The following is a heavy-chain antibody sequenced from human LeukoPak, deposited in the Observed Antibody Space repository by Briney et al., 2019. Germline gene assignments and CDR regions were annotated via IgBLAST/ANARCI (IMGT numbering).Heavy chain of an antibody. V-gene: IGHV3-21*01. CDR3: ARGQIVATGFDI. CDR1: GFTVRSYS. Sequence: GGSLRLSCAASGFTVRSYSMNWVRQSPGKGLEWVSSISSSSSYIYYADSVKGRFTISRDNAKNSLYLQMNSLRAEDTAVYYCARGQIVATGFDIWGQGTMVTVSS. CDR2: ISSSSSYI. D-gene: IGHD5-12*01. J-gene: IGHJ3*02.